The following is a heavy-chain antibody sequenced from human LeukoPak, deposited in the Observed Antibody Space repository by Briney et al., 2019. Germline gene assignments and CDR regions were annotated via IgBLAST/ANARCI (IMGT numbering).Heavy chain of an antibody. J-gene: IGHJ4*02. V-gene: IGHV4-61*09. CDR1: GGSVNSASHY. Sequence: SETLSLTCTVSGGSVNSASHYWNWIRQPAGKELEWIGHIYTSGSTDYNPTLKSRVTISVDTSKNQFSLTLNSVTAADTAVYYCAKSFYSSRWSFDSWGQGTLVTVSS. D-gene: IGHD6-13*01. CDR3: AKSFYSSRWSFDS. CDR2: IYTSGST.